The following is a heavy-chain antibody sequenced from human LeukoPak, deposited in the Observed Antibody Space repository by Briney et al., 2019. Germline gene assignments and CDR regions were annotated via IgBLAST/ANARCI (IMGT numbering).Heavy chain of an antibody. J-gene: IGHJ4*02. V-gene: IGHV3-30-3*01. D-gene: IGHD1-26*01. CDR1: GFTFSSYA. CDR3: ARDHIFARGKWEFDALDY. CDR2: ISYDGSNK. Sequence: GGSLRLSRAASGFTFSSYAMHWVRQAPGKGLEWVAVISYDGSNKYYADSVKGRFTISRDNSKNTLYLQMNSLRAEDTAVYYCARDHIFARGKWEFDALDYWGQGTLVTVSS.